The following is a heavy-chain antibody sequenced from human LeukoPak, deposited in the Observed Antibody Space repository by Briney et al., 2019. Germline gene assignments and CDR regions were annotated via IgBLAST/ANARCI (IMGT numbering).Heavy chain of an antibody. J-gene: IGHJ3*02. V-gene: IGHV1-18*01. CDR3: AREYNSGARSGAFDI. CDR1: GYTFTSYG. Sequence: ASVKVSCKASGYTFTSYGISWVRQAPGQGLEWMGWISAYNGNTNYAQKLQGRVTITTDTSTSTAYMELNSLRADDTAVYYCAREYNSGARSGAFDIWGQGTMATVS. D-gene: IGHD6-19*01. CDR2: ISAYNGNT.